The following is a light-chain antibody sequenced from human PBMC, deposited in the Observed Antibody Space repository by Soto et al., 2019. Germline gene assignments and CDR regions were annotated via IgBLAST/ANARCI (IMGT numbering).Light chain of an antibody. V-gene: IGLV2-14*01. Sequence: QPVLTQPASVSGSPGQSITISCTGTSSDVGGYDYVSWYQHHPGKAPKLMIYEVSNRPSGVSNRFSGSKSGNTASLTISGLQAEDEADYYCSSYTSNSGWVFGGGTKLTVL. CDR1: SSDVGGYDY. CDR3: SSYTSNSGWV. CDR2: EVS. J-gene: IGLJ3*02.